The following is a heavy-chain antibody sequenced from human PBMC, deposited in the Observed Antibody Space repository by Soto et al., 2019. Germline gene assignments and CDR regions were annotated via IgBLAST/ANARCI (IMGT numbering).Heavy chain of an antibody. V-gene: IGHV4-30-4*01. Sequence: SETLSLTCTVSGGSISSSDYYWSWIRQPPGKGLEWIGYIYYSGSTYYNPSLKSRVTISVDTSKNQFSLKLSSVTAADTAVYYCARGSYYDSSGGGFDYWGQGTLVTVSS. J-gene: IGHJ4*02. D-gene: IGHD3-22*01. CDR1: GGSISSSDYY. CDR3: ARGSYYDSSGGGFDY. CDR2: IYYSGST.